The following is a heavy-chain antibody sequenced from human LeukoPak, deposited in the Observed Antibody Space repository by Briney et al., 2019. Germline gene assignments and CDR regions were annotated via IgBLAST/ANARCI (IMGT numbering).Heavy chain of an antibody. V-gene: IGHV3-23*01. Sequence: PGGSLRLSCAASGFTFSSYAMSWVRQAPGKGLEWVSAISGSGGSIYYADSVKGRFTISRDNSKNTLYLQMNSLRAEDTAVYYCAKDKDHYYDSSGYYYFPDAFDIWGQGTMVTVSS. J-gene: IGHJ3*02. D-gene: IGHD3-22*01. CDR3: AKDKDHYYDSSGYYYFPDAFDI. CDR2: ISGSGGSI. CDR1: GFTFSSYA.